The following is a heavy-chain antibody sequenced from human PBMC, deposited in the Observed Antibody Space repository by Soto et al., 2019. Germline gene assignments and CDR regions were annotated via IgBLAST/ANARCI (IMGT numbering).Heavy chain of an antibody. Sequence: GGSLRLSCAASGFTLSSYWMYWVRQAPGKGLVWVSRIKTDASDTAYADSVKGRFTISRDNAKNTLFLQMNSLRVEDTAVYYCVRFSGLDVWGQGTTVTVSS. CDR1: GFTLSSYW. CDR2: IKTDASDT. CDR3: VRFSGLDV. J-gene: IGHJ6*02. V-gene: IGHV3-74*01.